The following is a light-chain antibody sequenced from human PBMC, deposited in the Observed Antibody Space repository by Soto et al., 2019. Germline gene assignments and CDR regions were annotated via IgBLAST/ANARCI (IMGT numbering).Light chain of an antibody. CDR1: SSNIGSKD. J-gene: IGLJ1*01. Sequence: QSVLTQPPSASGTPGQKVTISCSGGSSNIGSKDVNWYQQLPETAPKVLMYSNNQRPSGVPDRFSGSKSGTSASLAISGLQSEDEADYYCAAWDDGLNGYVFGTGTKVTVL. CDR3: AAWDDGLNGYV. CDR2: SNN. V-gene: IGLV1-44*01.